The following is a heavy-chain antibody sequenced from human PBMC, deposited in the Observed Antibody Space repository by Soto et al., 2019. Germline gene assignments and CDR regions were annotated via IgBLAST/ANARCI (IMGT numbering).Heavy chain of an antibody. V-gene: IGHV1-3*01. CDR3: ALGLEYSRSSISAY. J-gene: IGHJ4*02. CDR2: INAGNGNT. Sequence: VASVKVSCKASGYTFTSYAMHWVRQAPGQRLEWMGWINAGNGNTKYSQKFQGRVTITRDTSASTAYMELSSLRSEDTAVYYCALGLEYSRSSISAYWGQRSLVTVSS. CDR1: GYTFTSYA. D-gene: IGHD6-6*01.